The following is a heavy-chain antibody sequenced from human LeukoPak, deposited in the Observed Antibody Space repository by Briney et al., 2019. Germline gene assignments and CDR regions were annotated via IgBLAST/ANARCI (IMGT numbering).Heavy chain of an antibody. CDR3: ARRRVDGYTDY. J-gene: IGHJ4*02. D-gene: IGHD5-24*01. V-gene: IGHV4-4*07. CDR1: GGSITGYY. CDR2: VYSSGVG. Sequence: SETLSLTCTVSGGSITGYYWNWIRQPAGQGLEWLGRVYSSGVGNYNPSLTSRVTMSVDTSKNQFSLKLTSLTAADTAVYYCARRRVDGYTDYWGQGTLVTVSS.